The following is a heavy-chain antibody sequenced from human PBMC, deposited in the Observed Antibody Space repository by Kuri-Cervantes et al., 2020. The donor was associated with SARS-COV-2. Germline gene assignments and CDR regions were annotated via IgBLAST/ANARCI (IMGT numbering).Heavy chain of an antibody. CDR3: ARDITEGGSWSSGWYVYDY. V-gene: IGHV3-23*01. Sequence: GESLKISCAASGFTFSSYAMSWVRQAPGKGLEWVSAISGSGGSTYYADSVKGRFTISRDNAKNSLYLQMNSLRDEDTAVYYCARDITEGGSWSSGWYVYDYWGQGTLVTVSS. CDR2: ISGSGGST. J-gene: IGHJ4*02. CDR1: GFTFSSYA. D-gene: IGHD6-19*01.